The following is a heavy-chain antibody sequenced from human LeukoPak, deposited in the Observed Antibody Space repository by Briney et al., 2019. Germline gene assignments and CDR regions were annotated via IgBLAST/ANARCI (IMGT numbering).Heavy chain of an antibody. J-gene: IGHJ6*03. Sequence: ASVKVSCKASGYTFTGYYMHWVRQAPGQGLEWMGWINPNSGGTNYAQKFQGRVTMTRDTSISTAYMELSSLRSEDTAVYYCARGLDSSSPYMDVWGKGTTVTISS. CDR3: ARGLDSSSPYMDV. V-gene: IGHV1-2*02. CDR1: GYTFTGYY. D-gene: IGHD6-13*01. CDR2: INPNSGGT.